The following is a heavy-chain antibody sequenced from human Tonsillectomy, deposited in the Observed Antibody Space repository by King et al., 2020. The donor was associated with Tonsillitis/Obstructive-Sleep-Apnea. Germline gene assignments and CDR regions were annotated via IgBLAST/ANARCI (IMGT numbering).Heavy chain of an antibody. D-gene: IGHD6-19*01. CDR1: GGTFSSYA. Sequence: QLVQSGAEVKKPGSSVKVSCKASGGTFSSYAISWVRQAPGQGLEWMGGIIPIFGTANYAQKFQGRVTITADESTSTAYMELSSLRPEETALYYCARGTFPGIAVAGTDYWGQGTLVTVSS. V-gene: IGHV1-69*01. CDR3: ARGTFPGIAVAGTDY. J-gene: IGHJ4*02. CDR2: IIPIFGTA.